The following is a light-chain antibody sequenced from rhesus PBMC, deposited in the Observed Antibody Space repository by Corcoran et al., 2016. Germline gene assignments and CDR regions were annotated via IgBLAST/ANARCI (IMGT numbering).Light chain of an antibody. V-gene: IGKV3S9*01. J-gene: IGKJ4*01. CDR2: GAS. CDR3: QQYNDWNT. Sequence: EIVMTQSPATLSLSPGERATLSCRASQSVRSYIAWYQQKPEQAPRLLIYGASSRATGIPDRFSGSGSGTDFTLIISSLEPEDVGVYYCQQYNDWNTFGGGTKVEIQ. CDR1: QSVRSY.